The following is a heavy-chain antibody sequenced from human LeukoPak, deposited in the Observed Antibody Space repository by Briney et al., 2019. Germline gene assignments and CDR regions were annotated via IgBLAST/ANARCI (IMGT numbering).Heavy chain of an antibody. CDR1: GFTFSSYW. Sequence: GSLRLSCAASGFTFSSYWMSWVRQAPGKGLEGIGYIYTSGSTNYNPSLKSRVTISVDTSKNQFSLKLSSVTAADTAVYYCARVGGLDAFDIWGQGTMVTVSS. V-gene: IGHV4-4*09. CDR3: ARVGGLDAFDI. J-gene: IGHJ3*02. D-gene: IGHD2-15*01. CDR2: IYTSGST.